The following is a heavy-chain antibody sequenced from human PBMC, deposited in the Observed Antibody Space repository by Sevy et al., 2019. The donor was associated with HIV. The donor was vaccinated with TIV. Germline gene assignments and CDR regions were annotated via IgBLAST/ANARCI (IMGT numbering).Heavy chain of an antibody. J-gene: IGHJ3*02. CDR1: GFTFITYT. Sequence: GGSLRLSCAASGFTFITYTMNWVRQAPGKGLEWVSSIGISSSYIYYADSVKGRFTISRDKAKNSLYLQMNSLRAEDMAVYYCARANLDSSGSYDAFDIWGQGTMVTVSS. CDR2: IGISSSYI. V-gene: IGHV3-21*01. CDR3: ARANLDSSGSYDAFDI. D-gene: IGHD3-22*01.